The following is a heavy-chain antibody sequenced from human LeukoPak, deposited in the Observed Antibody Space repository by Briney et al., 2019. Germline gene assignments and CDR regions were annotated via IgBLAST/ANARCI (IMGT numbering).Heavy chain of an antibody. Sequence: KPSETLSPTCAVSGYSISSGYYWGWIRQPPGKGLEWIGSIYHSGSTYYNPSLKSRVTISVDTSKNQFSLKLSSVTAADTAVYYCARLTERRVPYSGYERYWFDPWGQGTLVTVSS. D-gene: IGHD5-12*01. V-gene: IGHV4-38-2*01. CDR3: ARLTERRVPYSGYERYWFDP. J-gene: IGHJ5*02. CDR1: GYSISSGYY. CDR2: IYHSGST.